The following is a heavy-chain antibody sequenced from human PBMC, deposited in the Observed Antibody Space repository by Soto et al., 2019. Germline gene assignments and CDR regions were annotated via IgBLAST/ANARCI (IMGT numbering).Heavy chain of an antibody. Sequence: GGSLRLSCAASGFTFSSYSMNWVRQAPGKGLEWVSYISSSSSTIYYAGSVKGRFTNSRDKAKNSLYLQMNSLRDEDTAVYYCARDFGVGATPDRRTDAFDIWGQGTMVTVSS. CDR2: ISSSSSTI. CDR1: GFTFSSYS. D-gene: IGHD1-26*01. V-gene: IGHV3-48*02. J-gene: IGHJ3*02. CDR3: ARDFGVGATPDRRTDAFDI.